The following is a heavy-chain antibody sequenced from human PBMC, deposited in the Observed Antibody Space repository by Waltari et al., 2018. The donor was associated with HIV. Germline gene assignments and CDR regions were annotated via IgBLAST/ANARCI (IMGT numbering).Heavy chain of an antibody. V-gene: IGHV3-48*03. CDR3: AKAVGDTSGRYWGGDV. J-gene: IGHJ6*02. D-gene: IGHD6-19*01. CDR2: ISAGGTK. Sequence: EVQLVESGGGLVQRGGSLRLSGAGSGFTFSNYEITWVRPAPGKGLEWISYISAGGTKYYADSVKGRFSISRDNAKNSLYLQMNSLRAEDTAVYYCAKAVGDTSGRYWGGDVWGQGTTVTVSS. CDR1: GFTFSNYE.